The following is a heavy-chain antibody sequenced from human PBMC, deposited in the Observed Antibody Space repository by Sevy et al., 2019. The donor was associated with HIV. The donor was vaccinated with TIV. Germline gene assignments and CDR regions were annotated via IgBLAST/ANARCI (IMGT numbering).Heavy chain of an antibody. Sequence: ASVKVSCKASGYTFSDYYIHWVRQAPGQGLEWLGWIIPTNGGTYYARRFQGRVTMTRDTSITTAYMEVSSLTSNDTAIYYWARSRYRSYDMDVWGQGTTVTVSS. D-gene: IGHD3-16*02. V-gene: IGHV1-2*02. CDR3: ARSRYRSYDMDV. J-gene: IGHJ6*02. CDR1: GYTFSDYY. CDR2: IIPTNGGT.